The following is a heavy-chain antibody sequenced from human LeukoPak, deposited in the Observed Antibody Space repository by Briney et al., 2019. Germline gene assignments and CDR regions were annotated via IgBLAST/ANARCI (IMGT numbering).Heavy chain of an antibody. CDR3: ARDLRAARYHLNY. CDR1: GYTFTGYY. J-gene: IGHJ4*02. Sequence: ASVKVSCKASGYTFTGYYMHWVRQAPGQGLEWMGWINPNSGGTNYAQKFQGRVTMTRDTSISTAYMELSRLRSDDTAVYYCARDLRAARYHLNYWGQGTLVTVSS. CDR2: INPNSGGT. V-gene: IGHV1-2*02. D-gene: IGHD6-6*01.